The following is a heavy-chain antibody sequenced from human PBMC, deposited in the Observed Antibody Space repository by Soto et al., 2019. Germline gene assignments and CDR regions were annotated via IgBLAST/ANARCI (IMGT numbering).Heavy chain of an antibody. CDR3: AKDPITIFGVVITDETYYFDY. J-gene: IGHJ4*02. V-gene: IGHV3-23*01. CDR1: GFTFSSYA. Sequence: GGSLRLSCAAFGFTFSSYAMSWVRQAPGKGLEWVSAISGSGGSTYYADSVKGRFTISRDNSKNTLYLQMNSLRAEDTAVYYCAKDPITIFGVVITDETYYFDYWGQGTLVTVSS. CDR2: ISGSGGST. D-gene: IGHD3-3*01.